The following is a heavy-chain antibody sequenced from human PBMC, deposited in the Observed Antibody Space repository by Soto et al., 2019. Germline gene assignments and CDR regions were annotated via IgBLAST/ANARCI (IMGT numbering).Heavy chain of an antibody. D-gene: IGHD1-26*01. V-gene: IGHV3-7*01. J-gene: IGHJ4*02. CDR1: GLTFRTYL. CDR3: TRGPRPSSSGTGAY. CDR2: IKTDGSEE. Sequence: GGSLRLSCRTSGLTFRTYLMSWVRQAPGKGLEWVANIKTDGSEEYYADSVEGRFTISRDNDKNTLYLQLDSLRVEDTAMYYCTRGPRPSSSGTGAYWGPGTQVTVSS.